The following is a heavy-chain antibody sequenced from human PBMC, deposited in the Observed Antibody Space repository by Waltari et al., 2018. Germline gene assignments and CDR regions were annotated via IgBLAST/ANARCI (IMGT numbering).Heavy chain of an antibody. J-gene: IGHJ6*02. Sequence: QVQLVQSGAEVQKPGSSLRVSCKASGSPFSTYAIRRVRQDPGQGLEWMGRIIPIRGIANYAQKFQGRVTITADKSTSTAYMELSSLRSEDTAVYYCARDQCSGGSCYRTNYYYGMDVWGQGTTVTVSS. D-gene: IGHD2-15*01. V-gene: IGHV1-69*04. CDR3: ARDQCSGGSCYRTNYYYGMDV. CDR2: IIPIRGIA. CDR1: GSPFSTYA.